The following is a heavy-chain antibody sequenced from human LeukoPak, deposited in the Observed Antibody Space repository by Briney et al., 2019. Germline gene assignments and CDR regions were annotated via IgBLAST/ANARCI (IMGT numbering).Heavy chain of an antibody. V-gene: IGHV1-46*01. J-gene: IGHJ5*02. CDR1: GYTFTSYY. CDR2: INPSGGST. Sequence: GASVKVSCKASGYTFTSYYIHWVRQAPGQGLEWMGIINPSGGSTSYAQKFQGRVTMTRDTSTSTVYMELSSLRSEDTAVYYCARDRWCSGGSCYSGGVGWFDPWGQGTLVTVSS. D-gene: IGHD2-15*01. CDR3: ARDRWCSGGSCYSGGVGWFDP.